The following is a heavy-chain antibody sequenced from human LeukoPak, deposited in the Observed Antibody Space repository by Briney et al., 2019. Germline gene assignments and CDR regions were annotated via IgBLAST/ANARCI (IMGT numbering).Heavy chain of an antibody. D-gene: IGHD3-22*01. Sequence: SSETLSLTCTVSGGSISSYYWSWIRQPAGKGLEWIGRIYTSGSTNYNPSLKSRVTMSVDTSKNQFSLKLSSVTAADTAVYYRARGHSSGYYYVYAFDIWGQGTMVTVSS. J-gene: IGHJ3*02. CDR2: IYTSGST. CDR3: ARGHSSGYYYVYAFDI. V-gene: IGHV4-4*07. CDR1: GGSISSYY.